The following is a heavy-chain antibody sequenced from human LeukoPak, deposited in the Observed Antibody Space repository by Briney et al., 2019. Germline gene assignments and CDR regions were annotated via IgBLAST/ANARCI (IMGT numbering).Heavy chain of an antibody. CDR3: ARGRYSSGWYPSAR. Sequence: SETLSLTCAVYGGSFSGYYWSWIRQPPGRGLEWIGEINHSGSTNYNPSLKSRVTISVDTSKNQFSLKLSSVTAADTAVYYCARGRYSSGWYPSARWGQGTLVTVSS. D-gene: IGHD6-19*01. CDR2: INHSGST. V-gene: IGHV4-34*01. CDR1: GGSFSGYY. J-gene: IGHJ4*02.